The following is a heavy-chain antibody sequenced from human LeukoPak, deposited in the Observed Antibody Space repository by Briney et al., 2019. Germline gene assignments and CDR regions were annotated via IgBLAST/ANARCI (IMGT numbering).Heavy chain of an antibody. J-gene: IGHJ6*03. D-gene: IGHD3-9*01. Sequence: ASVKVSCKASGYTFTNYAINWVRQAAGQGLEWMGWMTPNSGNSGYAQKFQGRVTITRNTSISTAYMELSSLRSEDTAVYYCARGRKGPSKRYFDWSYYYYMDVWGKGTTVTISS. V-gene: IGHV1-8*03. CDR2: MTPNSGNS. CDR3: ARGRKGPSKRYFDWSYYYYMDV. CDR1: GYTFTNYA.